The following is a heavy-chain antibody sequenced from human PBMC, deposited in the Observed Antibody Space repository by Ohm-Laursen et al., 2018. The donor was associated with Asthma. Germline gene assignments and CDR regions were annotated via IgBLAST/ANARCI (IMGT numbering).Heavy chain of an antibody. J-gene: IGHJ6*02. Sequence: SLRLSCAASGFTFSSYAMSWVRQAPGKGLEWVAVIWYDGSNKYYADSVKGRFTISRDNSKNTLYLQMNSLRAEDTAVYYCASLAHDSGYDLTYYGMDVWGQGTTVTVSS. V-gene: IGHV3-33*08. D-gene: IGHD5-12*01. CDR3: ASLAHDSGYDLTYYGMDV. CDR1: GFTFSSYA. CDR2: IWYDGSNK.